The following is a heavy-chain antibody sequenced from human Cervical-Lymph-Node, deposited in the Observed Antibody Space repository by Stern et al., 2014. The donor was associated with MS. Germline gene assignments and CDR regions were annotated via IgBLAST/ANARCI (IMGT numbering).Heavy chain of an antibody. Sequence: EVQLVESGGGLVQPGGSLRLSCAASGFTFSSYSMNWVRQAPGKGLEWVSCISSSSSTTYYADSVKGRFSISRDNANNSLYLQMNSLRAEDTAVYYCARRGYDSSGRTFDYWGQGTLVTVSS. D-gene: IGHD3-22*01. J-gene: IGHJ4*02. CDR3: ARRGYDSSGRTFDY. CDR1: GFTFSSYS. V-gene: IGHV3-48*01. CDR2: ISSSSSTT.